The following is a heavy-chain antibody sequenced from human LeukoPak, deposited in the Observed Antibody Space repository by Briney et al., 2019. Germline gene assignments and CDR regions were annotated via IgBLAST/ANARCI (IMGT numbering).Heavy chain of an antibody. CDR2: NYHGGTT. D-gene: IGHD2-15*01. CDR3: ARALLRGGGPTYDY. V-gene: IGHV4-59*01. CDR1: GGSISTYQ. J-gene: IGHJ4*02. Sequence: PSETLYLTCTLSGGSISTYQWTWIRQTPGKRLEWIGYNYHGGTTNYNPSLKGRTTISVDMSRNQFSLRMTSVTAADTAVYYCARALLRGGGPTYDYWGQGTLVAVAS.